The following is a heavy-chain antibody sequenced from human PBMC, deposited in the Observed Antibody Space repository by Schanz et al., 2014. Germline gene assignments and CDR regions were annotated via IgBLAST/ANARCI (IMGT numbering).Heavy chain of an antibody. CDR3: AKSQGSSFDS. CDR1: GFTFSTSA. CDR2: ILGLASTT. V-gene: IGHV3-23*01. J-gene: IGHJ4*02. D-gene: IGHD6-13*01. Sequence: EVQLLESGGGLVQPGGSLRLSRAASGFTFSTSAMSWVRQVPGKGLEWVSAILGLASTTYYADSVKGRFTISSDNSKSTLYLQMSSLRAEDTAVYYCAKSQGSSFDSWGQGTLVTVSS.